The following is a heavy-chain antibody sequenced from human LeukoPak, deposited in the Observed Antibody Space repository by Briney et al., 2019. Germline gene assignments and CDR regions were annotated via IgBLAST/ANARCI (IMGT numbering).Heavy chain of an antibody. CDR2: IYHTRST. J-gene: IGHJ4*02. V-gene: IGHV4-38-2*01. D-gene: IGHD5-18*01. CDR3: ARLHGYSYGYIAY. CDR1: GYSISSGYY. Sequence: SETLSLTCAVSGYSISSGYYWGWIRQPPGKGLEWIGSIYHTRSTYYNLSLKSRVTISVDTSKNQFSLKLSSVTAADTAVYYCARLHGYSYGYIAYWGQGTLVTVSS.